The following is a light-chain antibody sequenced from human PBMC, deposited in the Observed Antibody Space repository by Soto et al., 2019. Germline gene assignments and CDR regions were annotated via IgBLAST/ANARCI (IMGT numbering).Light chain of an antibody. Sequence: EIVLTQSPATLSLSPGERPTLSCRASQSVSSYLAWYQQKPGQAPRLLIYDASNRATGIPARFSGSGSGTDFTLTISSLEPEDFAVYYCQQRSNWPPIPFGQGTRLEIK. CDR1: QSVSSY. CDR3: QQRSNWPPIP. V-gene: IGKV3-11*01. CDR2: DAS. J-gene: IGKJ5*01.